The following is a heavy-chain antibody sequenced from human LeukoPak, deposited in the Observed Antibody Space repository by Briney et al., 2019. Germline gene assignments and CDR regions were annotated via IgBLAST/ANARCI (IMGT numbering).Heavy chain of an antibody. D-gene: IGHD1-1*01. Sequence: GGSLRLSCAASGFTFNNYGMHYVRQAPGKGLEWVAVISDDGRNKKYADSVRGRFTISRDDSNNTPYLQMNSLRAEDTGVYYCAKDRETTASGTFDYWGQGTLVTVSS. J-gene: IGHJ4*02. CDR1: GFTFNNYG. CDR2: ISDDGRNK. V-gene: IGHV3-30*18. CDR3: AKDRETTASGTFDY.